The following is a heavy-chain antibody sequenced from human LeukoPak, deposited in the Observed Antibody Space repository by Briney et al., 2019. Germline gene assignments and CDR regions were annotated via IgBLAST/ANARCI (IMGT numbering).Heavy chain of an antibody. CDR2: VRNDGSNE. CDR1: GFVLSDYG. Sequence: GGSLRLSCAASGFVLSDYGIHWVRQAPGKRLEWVAFVRNDGSNEYYVGSVKGRFTISRDKSKNTLYLQMNSLRAEDTAVYSCAKESDSGYHSEGPKTWGLGTLVTVSS. V-gene: IGHV3-30*02. D-gene: IGHD5-12*01. J-gene: IGHJ5*02. CDR3: AKESDSGYHSEGPKT.